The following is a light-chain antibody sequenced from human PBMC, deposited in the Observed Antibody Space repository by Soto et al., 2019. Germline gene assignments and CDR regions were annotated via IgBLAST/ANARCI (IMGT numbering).Light chain of an antibody. V-gene: IGLV1-44*01. CDR3: ASWDDSLNAVL. CDR1: SSNVGSNS. CDR2: RDH. J-gene: IGLJ2*01. Sequence: QSVLTQSPSVSGTAGQSITISCSGGSSNVGSNSVNWYQQVPGTAPKVLIYRDHQRPSRVSDRFSGSKSGTSASLAISGLQSEDEADYYCASWDDSLNAVLFGGGTKLTVL.